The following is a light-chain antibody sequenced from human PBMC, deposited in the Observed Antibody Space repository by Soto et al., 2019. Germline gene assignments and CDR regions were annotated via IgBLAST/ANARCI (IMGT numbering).Light chain of an antibody. CDR1: SSDVGGYNY. Sequence: QSVLAQPASVSGSPGQSITISCTGTSSDVGGYNYVSWYQQQAGKAPKLIIHEVSNRPSGVSNRFSGSKSGNTASLTISGLQAQDEAAYYCDSYTSSRAYVLGIGTKATV. V-gene: IGLV2-14*01. CDR3: DSYTSSRAYV. J-gene: IGLJ1*01. CDR2: EVS.